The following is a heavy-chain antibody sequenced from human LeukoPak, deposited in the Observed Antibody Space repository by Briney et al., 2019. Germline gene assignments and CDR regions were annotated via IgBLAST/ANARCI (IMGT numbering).Heavy chain of an antibody. Sequence: SETLSLTCTVSGGSISSSSYYWGWIRQPPGKGLEWIGSIYYSGSTYYNPSLKSRVTISVDTSKSQFSLKLSSVTAADTAVYFCARAGGLTFGTWGQGTLVTVSS. CDR1: GGSISSSSYY. V-gene: IGHV4-39*07. D-gene: IGHD3/OR15-3a*01. CDR2: IYYSGST. J-gene: IGHJ4*02. CDR3: ARAGGLTFGT.